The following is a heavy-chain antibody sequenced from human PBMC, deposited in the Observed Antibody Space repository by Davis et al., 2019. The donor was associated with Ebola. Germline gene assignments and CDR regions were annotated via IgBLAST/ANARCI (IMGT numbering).Heavy chain of an antibody. CDR3: ARDRYYTIDV. V-gene: IGHV3-7*01. J-gene: IGHJ6*02. Sequence: GGSLRLSCAASGFSFSDYGMHWVRQAPGRGLEWVANIKEDGTERDYGHSVKGRFTISRDDATNSLYLQMNSLRAEDTAVYYCARDRYYTIDVWGQGTTVTVSS. CDR1: GFSFSDYG. D-gene: IGHD3-10*01. CDR2: IKEDGTER.